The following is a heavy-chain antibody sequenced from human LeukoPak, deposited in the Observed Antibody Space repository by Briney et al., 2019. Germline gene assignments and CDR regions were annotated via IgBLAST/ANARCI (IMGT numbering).Heavy chain of an antibody. J-gene: IGHJ6*02. CDR3: ARDNWNYGSSMDV. CDR1: GGSISSSNW. Sequence: SETLSLTCAVSGGSISSSNWWSWVRQPPGKGLEWIGEIYHSGSTNYNPSLKSRVTISVDKSKNQFSLKLSSVTAADTAVYYCARDNWNYGSSMDVWGQGTTVTVSS. V-gene: IGHV4-4*02. CDR2: IYHSGST. D-gene: IGHD1-7*01.